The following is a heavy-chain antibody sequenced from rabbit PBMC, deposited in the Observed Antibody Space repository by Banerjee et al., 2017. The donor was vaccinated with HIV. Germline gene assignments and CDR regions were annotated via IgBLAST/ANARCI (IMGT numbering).Heavy chain of an antibody. Sequence: QSLEESGGDLVKPGASLTLTCKASGIDFSIDTIWWVRQAPGKGLEWIACIYNGDGSTYYASWARGRFTMSKTSSTTVTLQMTSLTAADTATYFCARDLDGGSALWGQGTLVTVS. CDR3: ARDLDGGSAL. CDR1: GIDFSIDT. D-gene: IGHD4-2*01. J-gene: IGHJ3*01. V-gene: IGHV1S40*01. CDR2: IYNGDGST.